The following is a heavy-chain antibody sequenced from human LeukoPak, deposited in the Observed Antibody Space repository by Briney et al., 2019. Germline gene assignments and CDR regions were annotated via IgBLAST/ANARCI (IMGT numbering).Heavy chain of an antibody. V-gene: IGHV3-23*01. D-gene: IGHD3-22*01. CDR1: GFTFSTYA. J-gene: IGHJ4*02. CDR2: ISGSGGGT. CDR3: ARAQRITMIVPVGY. Sequence: GGSLRLSCAASGFTFSTYAMSWVRQAAGKGLEWVSLISGSGGGTYYADSVKGRFTISRDNSKNTLYLQMNSLRAEDTAVYYCARAQRITMIVPVGYWGQGTLVTVSS.